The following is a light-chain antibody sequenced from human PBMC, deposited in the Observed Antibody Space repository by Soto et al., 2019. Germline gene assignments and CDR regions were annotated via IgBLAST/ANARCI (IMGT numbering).Light chain of an antibody. Sequence: QSALTQPASVSGSPGQSITISCTGTSSDVDVYNYVSWYQHHPGKAPKLMIYDVSNRPSGVSNRFSGSKSGNTASLTISGLQAEDEADYYCSSYTSSVVVFGGGTKLTVL. J-gene: IGLJ2*01. V-gene: IGLV2-14*03. CDR3: SSYTSSVVV. CDR1: SSDVDVYNY. CDR2: DVS.